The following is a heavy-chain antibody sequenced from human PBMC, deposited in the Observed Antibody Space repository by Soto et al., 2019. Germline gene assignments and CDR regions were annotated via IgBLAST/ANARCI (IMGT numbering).Heavy chain of an antibody. CDR1: GFTFSSYA. CDR3: AKGNKAVAAPFDY. Sequence: EVQLLESGGGLVQPGGSLRLSCAASGFTFSSYAMSWVRQAPGKGLEWVSAISGGGGSTYYSDSVKGRFTISRDNSKNTLYLQMNSLRAEDTAVYYCAKGNKAVAAPFDYWGQGTLVTVSS. J-gene: IGHJ4*02. CDR2: ISGGGGST. D-gene: IGHD6-19*01. V-gene: IGHV3-23*01.